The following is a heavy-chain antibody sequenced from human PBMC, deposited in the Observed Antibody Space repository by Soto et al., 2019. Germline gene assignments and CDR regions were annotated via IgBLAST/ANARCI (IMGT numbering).Heavy chain of an antibody. CDR2: ITSDGRST. D-gene: IGHD3-10*01. J-gene: IGHJ6*02. V-gene: IGHV3-74*01. CDR1: GITFSNYW. CDR3: ARGYGSVIYHYYYYIMDV. Sequence: GGSLRLSCVASGITFSNYWMHWVRQAPGKGLVWASHITSDGRSTNYADSVKGRFTISRDDAKSTLYLQMDSLRAEDTAVYYCARGYGSVIYHYYYYIMDVWGQGTTVTVSS.